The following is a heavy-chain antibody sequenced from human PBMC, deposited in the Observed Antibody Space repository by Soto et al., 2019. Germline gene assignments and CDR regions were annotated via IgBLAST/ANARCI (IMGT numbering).Heavy chain of an antibody. CDR1: GFTFSSYA. J-gene: IGHJ3*02. V-gene: IGHV3-23*01. Sequence: GGSLRLSCAASGFTFSSYAMSWVRQAPGKGLEWVSAISGSGGSTYYADSVKGRFTISRGNSKNTLYLQMNSLRAEDTAVYYCAKDPWDIVVVVAEIDAFDIWGQGTMVTVSS. CDR2: ISGSGGST. CDR3: AKDPWDIVVVVAEIDAFDI. D-gene: IGHD2-15*01.